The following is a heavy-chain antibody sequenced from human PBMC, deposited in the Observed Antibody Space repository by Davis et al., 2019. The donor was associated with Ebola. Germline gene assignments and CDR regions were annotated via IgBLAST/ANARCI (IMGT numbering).Heavy chain of an antibody. J-gene: IGHJ6*03. Sequence: GESLKISCAASGFTFSSYGMSWVRQAPGKGLEWVSGISGSDSKTNYADSVKGRFTISRDNSKNTLYLQMNSLRAEDTAVYYCAGYYYYYYMDVWGKGTTVTVSS. CDR1: GFTFSSYG. V-gene: IGHV3-23*01. CDR2: ISGSDSKT. CDR3: AGYYYYYYMDV.